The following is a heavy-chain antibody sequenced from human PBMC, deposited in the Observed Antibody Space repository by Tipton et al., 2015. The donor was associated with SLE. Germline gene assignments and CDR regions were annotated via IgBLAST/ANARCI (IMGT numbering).Heavy chain of an antibody. CDR1: GGFISSHY. J-gene: IGHJ5*02. CDR2: IYYSGST. CDR3: ARETDTASGWFDP. V-gene: IGHV4-59*11. Sequence: TLSLTCTVSGGFISSHYWSWIRRPPGKGLEWIGYIYYSGSTNYNPSLKSRVTISVDTSKNQFSLKLSSVTAADTAVFYCARETDTASGWFDPWGQGTLVTVSS. D-gene: IGHD5-18*01.